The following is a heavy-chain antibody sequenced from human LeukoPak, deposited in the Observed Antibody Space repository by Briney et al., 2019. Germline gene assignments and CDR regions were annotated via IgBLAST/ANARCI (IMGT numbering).Heavy chain of an antibody. V-gene: IGHV4-30-2*01. CDR2: IYHSGST. CDR1: GGSISSGGYS. Sequence: SQTLSLTCAVSGGSISSGGYSWSWIRQPPGKGLEWIGYIYHSGSTYYNPSLKSRVTISVDRSKNQFSLKLSSVTAADTAVYYCARRREYYDILTGYFTNFDYWGQGTLVTVSS. J-gene: IGHJ4*02. D-gene: IGHD3-9*01. CDR3: ARRREYYDILTGYFTNFDY.